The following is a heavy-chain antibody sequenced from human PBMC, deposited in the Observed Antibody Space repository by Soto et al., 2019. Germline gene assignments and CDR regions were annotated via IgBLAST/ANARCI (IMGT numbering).Heavy chain of an antibody. V-gene: IGHV1-18*01. CDR1: GYTFTSYG. CDR3: AEVIAVAGTGPSWWFDP. D-gene: IGHD6-19*01. J-gene: IGHJ5*02. Sequence: GASVKVSCKASGYTFTSYGISWVRQAPGQGLEWMGWISAYNVNTNYAQKLQGRVTMTTDTSTSTAYMELRSLRSDDTAVYYCAEVIAVAGTGPSWWFDPWGQGTLVTVSS. CDR2: ISAYNVNT.